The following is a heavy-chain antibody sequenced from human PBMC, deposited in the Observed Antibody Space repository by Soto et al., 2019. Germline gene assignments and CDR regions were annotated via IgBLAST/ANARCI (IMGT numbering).Heavy chain of an antibody. D-gene: IGHD6-13*01. Sequence: PGGSLRLSCAASGFTFSSYGMHWVRQAPGKGLEWVAVIWYDGSNKYYADSVKGRFTISRDNSKNTLYLQMNSLRAEDTAVYYCARGKGPPTGYYYYGMDVWGQGPTVTVSS. CDR3: ARGKGPPTGYYYYGMDV. J-gene: IGHJ6*02. V-gene: IGHV3-33*01. CDR2: IWYDGSNK. CDR1: GFTFSSYG.